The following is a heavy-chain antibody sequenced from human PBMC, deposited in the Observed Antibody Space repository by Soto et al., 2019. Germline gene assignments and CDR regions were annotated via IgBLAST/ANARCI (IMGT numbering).Heavy chain of an antibody. CDR2: ISSSSSYT. CDR1: GFTFSDYY. J-gene: IGHJ6*02. D-gene: IGHD3-3*01. V-gene: IGHV3-11*06. CDR3: ARATHYDFWSGYYGASYGMDV. Sequence: GGSLRLSCAASGFTFSDYYMSWIRQAPGKGLEWVSYISSSSSYTNYAESVKGRFTISRDNAKNSLYLQMNSLRAEDTAVYYCARATHYDFWSGYYGASYGMDVWGQGTTVTVSS.